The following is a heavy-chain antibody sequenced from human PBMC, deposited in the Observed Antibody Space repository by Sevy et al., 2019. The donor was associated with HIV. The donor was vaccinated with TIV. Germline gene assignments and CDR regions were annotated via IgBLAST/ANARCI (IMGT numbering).Heavy chain of an antibody. Sequence: ASVKVSCKASGYTFTNYHITWVRQAPGQGLEWMGWITPNNGNTIYVQRLQGRVTMTTDTSTSTAYMELRSLSSDDTAVYYCARAPSGSQGPGQYFHHWGQGTLVTVSS. CDR2: ITPNNGNT. CDR3: ARAPSGSQGPGQYFHH. CDR1: GYTFTNYH. J-gene: IGHJ1*01. V-gene: IGHV1-18*01. D-gene: IGHD1-26*01.